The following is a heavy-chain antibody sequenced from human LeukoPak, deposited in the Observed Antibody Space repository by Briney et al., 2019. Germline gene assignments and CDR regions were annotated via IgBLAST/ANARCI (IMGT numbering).Heavy chain of an antibody. CDR1: GFTVSSYY. CDR3: ARGGGAAFDI. CDR2: IYTGGGR. J-gene: IGHJ3*02. D-gene: IGHD3-10*01. V-gene: IGHV3-53*01. Sequence: GGSLRLSCAASGFTVSSYYMNWVRQAPGKELEWVSVIYTGGGRYYADSVRGRFTISRDTSKNMVFLQMNSLRVEDTAVYYCARGGGAAFDIWGQGTMVTVSS.